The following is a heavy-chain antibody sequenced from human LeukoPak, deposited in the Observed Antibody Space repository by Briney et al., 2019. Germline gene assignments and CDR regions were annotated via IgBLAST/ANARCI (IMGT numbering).Heavy chain of an antibody. D-gene: IGHD5-18*01. CDR3: AKDRSAQIQLRLSDY. Sequence: GVSLRLSCAASGFTFSNAWMTWVRQAPGKGLEWVSVISGSGGSTYYADSVKGRFTISRDNSKNTLYLQMNSLRAEDTAVYYCAKDRSAQIQLRLSDYWGQGTLVTLSS. CDR2: ISGSGGST. V-gene: IGHV3-23*01. J-gene: IGHJ4*02. CDR1: GFTFSNAW.